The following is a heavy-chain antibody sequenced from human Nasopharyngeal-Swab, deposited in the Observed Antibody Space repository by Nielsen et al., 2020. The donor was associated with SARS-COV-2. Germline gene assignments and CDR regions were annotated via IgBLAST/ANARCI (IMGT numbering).Heavy chain of an antibody. D-gene: IGHD1-7*01. CDR2: INWNGGMT. J-gene: IGHJ4*02. Sequence: GRQAPGKGLEWVSGINWNGGMTAYADSVKGRFTISRDNAKNSLYLQMNTLTADDTALYYCARARSGTLDFWGQGTLVTVSS. V-gene: IGHV3-20*03. CDR3: ARARSGTLDF.